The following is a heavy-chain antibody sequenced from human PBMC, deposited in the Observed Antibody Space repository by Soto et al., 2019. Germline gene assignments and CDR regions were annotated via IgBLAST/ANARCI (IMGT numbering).Heavy chain of an antibody. CDR1: GGTFSSYA. J-gene: IGHJ4*02. D-gene: IGHD3-22*01. CDR3: ARDLSYSSGDFDY. Sequence: SVKVSCKASGGTFSSYAISWVRQAPGQGLEWMGGIIPIFGTANYAQKFQGRVTITADESTSTAYMELSSLRSEDTAVYYCARDLSYSSGDFDYWGQGTLVTVSS. V-gene: IGHV1-69*13. CDR2: IIPIFGTA.